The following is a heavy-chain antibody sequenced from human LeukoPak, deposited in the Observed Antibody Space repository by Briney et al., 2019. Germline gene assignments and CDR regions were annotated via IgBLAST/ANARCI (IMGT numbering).Heavy chain of an antibody. CDR2: ISYDGSNK. Sequence: GGSLRLSCAASGFIFTNYGFSWVRQAPGKGLEWVAVISYDGSNKYYADSVKGRFTISRDNSKNTLYLQMNSLRAEDTAVYYCAKDLSSSSWYGLFDYWGQGTLVTVSS. D-gene: IGHD6-13*01. CDR3: AKDLSSSSWYGLFDY. J-gene: IGHJ4*02. CDR1: GFIFTNYG. V-gene: IGHV3-30*18.